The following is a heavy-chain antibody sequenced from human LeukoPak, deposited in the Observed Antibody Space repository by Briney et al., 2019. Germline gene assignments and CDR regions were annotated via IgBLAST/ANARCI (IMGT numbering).Heavy chain of an antibody. CDR2: IYYSGST. D-gene: IGHD3-3*01. J-gene: IGHJ5*02. V-gene: IGHV4-59*01. Sequence: SETLSLTCTVSGGSISSYYWSWIRQPPGKGLEWIGYIYYSGSTNYNPSLKSRVTISVDTSKNQFSLKLSSVTAADTAVYYCARVKYYDFWIGNNWFDPWGQGTLVTVSS. CDR3: ARVKYYDFWIGNNWFDP. CDR1: GGSISSYY.